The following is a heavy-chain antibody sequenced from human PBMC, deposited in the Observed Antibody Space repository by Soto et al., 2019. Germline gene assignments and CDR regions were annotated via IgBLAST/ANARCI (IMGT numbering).Heavy chain of an antibody. D-gene: IGHD6-19*01. CDR2: IYSGGST. CDR3: ARWLGPYYYYMDV. Sequence: GGSLRLSCAASGFTVSSNYMSWVRQAPGKGLEWVSVIYSGGSTYYADSVKGRFTISRDNSKNTLYLQMNSLRAEDTAVYYCARWLGPYYYYMDVWGKGTTVTVSS. CDR1: GFTVSSNY. V-gene: IGHV3-66*01. J-gene: IGHJ6*03.